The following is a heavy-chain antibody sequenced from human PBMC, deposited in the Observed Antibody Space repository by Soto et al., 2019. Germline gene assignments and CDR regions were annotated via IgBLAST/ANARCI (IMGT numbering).Heavy chain of an antibody. CDR1: GGSISTSSYY. J-gene: IGHJ4*02. D-gene: IGHD6-13*01. Sequence: PSETLSLTCTVSGGSISTSSYYWGWIRQPPGKGLEWIASINYSGSTHYNPSLKSRVTISVDTPKNQFSLNLSSVTAADTAVYYCAAYLYIAAAGGGGAWGQGTLVTVSS. V-gene: IGHV4-39*01. CDR3: AAYLYIAAAGGGGA. CDR2: INYSGST.